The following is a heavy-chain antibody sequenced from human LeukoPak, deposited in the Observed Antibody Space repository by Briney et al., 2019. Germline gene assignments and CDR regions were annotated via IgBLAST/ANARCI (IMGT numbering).Heavy chain of an antibody. D-gene: IGHD1-26*01. Sequence: GGSLRLSCAASGFTFSSYSMNWVRQAPGKGLEWLSYINKNSGAIYYADSVKSRFTISRNNAKNTLYLQMNSLIAEETAVYYFSRDTARLDRGSEYCYGIDVWGQGTTVTVSS. CDR3: SRDTARLDRGSEYCYGIDV. CDR1: GFTFSSYS. CDR2: INKNSGAI. J-gene: IGHJ6*02. V-gene: IGHV3-48*01.